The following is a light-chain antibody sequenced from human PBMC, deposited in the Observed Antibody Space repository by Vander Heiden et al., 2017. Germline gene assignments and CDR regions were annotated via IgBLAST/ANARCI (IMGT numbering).Light chain of an antibody. CDR3: HVWDSSRYHVV. Sequence: SSVLTQSASVSAPPGLTAMITCGGHDIGITSVHWYQQTPGQAPVLVVNGNSDRPSGIPERFAGSNSGDTATLTISRVEAGDEADYYCHVWDSSRYHVVFGGGTKLSVL. J-gene: IGLJ2*01. CDR1: DIGITS. CDR2: GNS. V-gene: IGLV3-21*02.